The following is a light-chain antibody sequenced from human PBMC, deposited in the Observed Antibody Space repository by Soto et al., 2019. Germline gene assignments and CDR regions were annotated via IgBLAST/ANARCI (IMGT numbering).Light chain of an antibody. J-gene: IGLJ2*01. CDR3: CSYAGSSTFTV. CDR2: EGS. CDR1: ISDVGSYNL. V-gene: IGLV2-23*03. Sequence: QSALTQPASVSGSPGQSITISCTGTISDVGSYNLVSWYQQHPGKAPKLMIYEGSKRPSGVSNRFSGSKSGNTASLTISGLQAEDEADYYCCSYAGSSTFTVFGGGTKVTVL.